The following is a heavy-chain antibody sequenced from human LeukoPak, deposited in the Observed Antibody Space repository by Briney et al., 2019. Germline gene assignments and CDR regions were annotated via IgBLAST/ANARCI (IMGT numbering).Heavy chain of an antibody. V-gene: IGHV4-59*01. Sequence: SETLSLTCTVSGGSFSSYYWSWIRQPPGKGLEWIGYIYYSGSTNYNPSLKSRVTISVDTSKNQFSLKLSSVTAADTAVYYCARDLSAAAGNGWFDPWGQGTLVTVSS. J-gene: IGHJ5*02. CDR3: ARDLSAAAGNGWFDP. CDR1: GGSFSSYY. CDR2: IYYSGST. D-gene: IGHD6-13*01.